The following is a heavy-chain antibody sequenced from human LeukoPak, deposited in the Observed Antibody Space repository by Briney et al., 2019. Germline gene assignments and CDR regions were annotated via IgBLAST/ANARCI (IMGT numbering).Heavy chain of an antibody. CDR2: IKSKTDGGTT. J-gene: IGHJ4*02. Sequence: GGSVRLSCAASGFTFSNAWMSWVRQAPGKGRVWVGRIKSKTDGGTTDYAAPVKGRFTISRDDSKNTLYLQMNSLKTEDTAVYYCATMGVVTISGLDYWGQGTLVTVSS. V-gene: IGHV3-15*01. CDR3: ATMGVVTISGLDY. D-gene: IGHD5-12*01. CDR1: GFTFSNAW.